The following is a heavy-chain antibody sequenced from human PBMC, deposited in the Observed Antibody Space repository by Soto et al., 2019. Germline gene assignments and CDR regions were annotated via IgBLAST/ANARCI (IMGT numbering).Heavy chain of an antibody. J-gene: IGHJ5*02. CDR3: ASASTESGTPSSYIAPRFGP. D-gene: IGHD2-2*02. CDR1: GGSISSGDYY. CDR2: IYYSGST. Sequence: SETLSLTGTPSGGSISSGDYYWSFIRQRPWTGLGWIGYIYYSGSTFNNPSLKSLVNVSVDTSKNQFSREVTSVTAADTDVYYCASASTESGTPSSYIAPRFGPWGKATLVTTSS. V-gene: IGHV4-30-4*01.